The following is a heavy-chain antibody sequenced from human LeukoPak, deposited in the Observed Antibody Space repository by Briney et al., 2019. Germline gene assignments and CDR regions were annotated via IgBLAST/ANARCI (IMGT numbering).Heavy chain of an antibody. CDR2: ISGSGDNT. V-gene: IGHV3-23*01. D-gene: IGHD4-11*01. Sequence: GGSLRLSCAASGFTFSSYAMNWVRQAPGKGLEWISSISGSGDNTYYADSVKGRFTISRDNSKNTLYLQMNSLRAEDTAVYPCANPPTVTIFDYWGQGTLVTVSS. CDR3: ANPPTVTIFDY. J-gene: IGHJ4*02. CDR1: GFTFSSYA.